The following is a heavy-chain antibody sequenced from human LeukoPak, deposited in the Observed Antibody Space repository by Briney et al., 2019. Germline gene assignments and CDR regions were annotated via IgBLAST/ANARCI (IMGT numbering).Heavy chain of an antibody. Sequence: GGSLRLSCAASGFTFDDYTMHWVRQAPGKGLEWVSLISWDGGSTYYADSVKGRFTISRDNSKNSLYLQMNSLRTEDTALYYCAKDSSGSEGYYYYYMDVWGKGTTVTVSS. J-gene: IGHJ6*03. CDR3: AKDSSGSEGYYYYYMDV. CDR2: ISWDGGST. V-gene: IGHV3-43*01. D-gene: IGHD1-26*01. CDR1: GFTFDDYT.